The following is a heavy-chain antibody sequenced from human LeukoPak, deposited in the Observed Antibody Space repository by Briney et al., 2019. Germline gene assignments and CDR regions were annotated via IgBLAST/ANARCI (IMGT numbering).Heavy chain of an antibody. D-gene: IGHD5-24*01. Sequence: PGGSLRLSCAASGFTFSSYEMNWVRQAPGKGLEWVSTISGSDSSTHYADSVKGRFTISRDNSKNTLYLQMNSLRADDTAVYYCAKSGYNRFDYWGQGTLVTVSS. CDR3: AKSGYNRFDY. J-gene: IGHJ4*02. CDR2: ISGSDSST. V-gene: IGHV3-23*01. CDR1: GFTFSSYE.